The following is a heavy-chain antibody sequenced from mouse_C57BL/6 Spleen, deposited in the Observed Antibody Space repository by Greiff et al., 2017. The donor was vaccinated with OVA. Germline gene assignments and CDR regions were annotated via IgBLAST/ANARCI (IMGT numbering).Heavy chain of an antibody. V-gene: IGHV5-6*01. CDR1: GFTFSSYG. CDR3: ARDYYGSSYYYAMDY. Sequence: DVHLVESGGDLVKPGGSLKLSCAASGFTFSSYGMSWVRQTPDKRLEWVATISSGGSYTYYPDSVKGRFTISRDNAKNTLYLQMSSLKSEDTAMYYCARDYYGSSYYYAMDYWGQGTSVTVSS. D-gene: IGHD1-1*01. J-gene: IGHJ4*01. CDR2: ISSGGSYT.